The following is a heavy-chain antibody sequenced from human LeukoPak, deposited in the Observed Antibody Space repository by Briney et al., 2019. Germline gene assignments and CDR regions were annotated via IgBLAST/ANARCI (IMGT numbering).Heavy chain of an antibody. J-gene: IGHJ4*02. V-gene: IGHV1-2*02. Sequence: ASVKVSCKASGYTFTGYYMHWVRQAPGQGLAWMGWINPNSGGTNYAPKFQGRVPMTRDTSISTAYMELSRLRSDDTAVYYCAREDSSGWYGYWGQGTLVTVSS. D-gene: IGHD6-19*01. CDR1: GYTFTGYY. CDR3: AREDSSGWYGY. CDR2: INPNSGGT.